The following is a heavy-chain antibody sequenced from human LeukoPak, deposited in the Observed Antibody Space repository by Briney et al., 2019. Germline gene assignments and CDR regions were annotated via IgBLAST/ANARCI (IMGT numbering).Heavy chain of an antibody. Sequence: SETLSLTCTVSGGSISSYYWSWMRQPPGKGLEWIGYIYYSGSTNYNPSLKSRVTISVDTSKNQFSLKLSSVTAADTAVYYCARGQPAGYWGQGTLVTVSS. CDR2: IYYSGST. J-gene: IGHJ4*02. D-gene: IGHD2-15*01. CDR3: ARGQPAGY. CDR1: GGSISSYY. V-gene: IGHV4-59*01.